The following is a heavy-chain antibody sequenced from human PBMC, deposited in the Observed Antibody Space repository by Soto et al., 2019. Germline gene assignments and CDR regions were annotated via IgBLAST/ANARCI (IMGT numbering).Heavy chain of an antibody. CDR3: ARERLFYYDSSGYRGCDY. J-gene: IGHJ4*02. CDR2: ISKSSSYI. CDR1: GFTFSNYS. Sequence: GGSLRLSCAASGFTFSNYSMNWVRQAPGKGLEWVSSISKSSSYIYYADSVRGRFTISRDNAKNSLHLQMNSLRAEDTAVYYCARERLFYYDSSGYRGCDYWGQGTLVTVSS. D-gene: IGHD3-22*01. V-gene: IGHV3-21*01.